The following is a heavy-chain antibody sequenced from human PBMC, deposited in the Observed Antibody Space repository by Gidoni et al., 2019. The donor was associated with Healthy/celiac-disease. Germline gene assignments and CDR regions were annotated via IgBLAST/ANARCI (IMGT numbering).Heavy chain of an antibody. D-gene: IGHD3-3*01. J-gene: IGHJ2*01. CDR2: IDPSDSYT. CDR1: GSSFTSYW. V-gene: IGHV5-10-1*01. CDR3: VRHKGTIFGVVTLFDL. Sequence: EVQLVQSGAEVKKPGESLRISCKGAGSSFTSYWISWLRQMPGKGLEWLGRIDPSDSYTNDSLSFQGHVTISADKSISTAYLQWSSLKASDTAMYYCVRHKGTIFGVVTLFDLWGRGTLVTVSS.